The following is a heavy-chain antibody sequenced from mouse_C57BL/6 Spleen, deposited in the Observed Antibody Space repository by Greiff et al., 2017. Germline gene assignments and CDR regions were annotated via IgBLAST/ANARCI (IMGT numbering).Heavy chain of an antibody. CDR3: ARRGYGSSSYWYFDV. CDR2: IHPNSGST. V-gene: IGHV1-64*01. CDR1: GYTFTSYW. J-gene: IGHJ1*03. Sequence: QVQLQQPGAELVKPGASVKLSCKASGYTFTSYWMHWVKQRPGQGLEWIGMIHPNSGSTNYNEKFKSKATLTVDKSSSTAYMQLSSLTSEDSAVXYCARRGYGSSSYWYFDVWGTGTTVTVSS. D-gene: IGHD1-1*01.